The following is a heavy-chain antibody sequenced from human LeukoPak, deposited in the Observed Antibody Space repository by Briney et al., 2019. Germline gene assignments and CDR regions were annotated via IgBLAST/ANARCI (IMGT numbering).Heavy chain of an antibody. D-gene: IGHD5-18*01. CDR3: AKGAGGFSYYNWFDP. CDR1: GGSISSSTYY. J-gene: IGHJ5*02. CDR2: IYYSGTT. V-gene: IGHV4-39*07. Sequence: SETLSLTCTVSGGSISSSTYYWGWIRQPPGKGLEWIGSIYYSGTTHYSPSLESRVTISVDTSKNQFSLKLASVTAADTAIYYCAKGAGGFSYYNWFDPWGQGTLVTVSS.